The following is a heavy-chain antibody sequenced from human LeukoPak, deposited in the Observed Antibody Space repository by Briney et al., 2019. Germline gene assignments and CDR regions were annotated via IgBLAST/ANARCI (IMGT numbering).Heavy chain of an antibody. D-gene: IGHD6-19*01. CDR1: GGSISSYY. V-gene: IGHV4-39*07. CDR2: IYYSGST. CDR3: ARAGYSSGWYDFDY. J-gene: IGHJ4*02. Sequence: SETLSLTCTVSGGSISSYYWGWIRQPPGKGLEWIGSIYYSGSTYYNPSLKSRVTISVDTSKNQFSLKLSSVTAADTAVYYCARAGYSSGWYDFDYWGQGTLVTVSS.